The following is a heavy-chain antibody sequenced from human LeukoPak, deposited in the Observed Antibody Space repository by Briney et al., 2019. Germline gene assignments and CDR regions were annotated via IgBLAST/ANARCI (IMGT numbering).Heavy chain of an antibody. CDR1: GGSINSYY. CDR2: IHYSGST. V-gene: IGHV4-59*01. D-gene: IGHD3-10*01. Sequence: SETLSLTCIVSGGSINSYYWSWIRQPPGKGLEWIGYIHYSGSTNYNPSLSGPVTISLDTSKNQFSLRLSSVTAADTAIYHCARRAGGSPFDIWGQGTMVTVSS. CDR3: ARRAGGSPFDI. J-gene: IGHJ3*02.